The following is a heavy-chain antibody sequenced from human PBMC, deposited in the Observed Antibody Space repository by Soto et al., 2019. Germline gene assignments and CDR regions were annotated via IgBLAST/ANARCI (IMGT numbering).Heavy chain of an antibody. CDR1: GYNFTTFW. J-gene: IGHJ4*02. CDR2: IYPGDSET. V-gene: IGHV5-51*01. CDR3: ARLGFPGAIYFHS. Sequence: GESLKISCKGSGYNFTTFWIGWVRQMPGKGLEWMGIIYPGDSETKYSPDFEGQVTISADRSTNTAYLQWRSLRASDTAMYYCARLGFPGAIYFHSWGLGTLVTVSS. D-gene: IGHD3-9*01.